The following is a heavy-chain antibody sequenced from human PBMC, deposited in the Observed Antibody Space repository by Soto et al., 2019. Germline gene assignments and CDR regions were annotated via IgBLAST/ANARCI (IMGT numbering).Heavy chain of an antibody. CDR1: GDSIISSDFY. Sequence: SETLSLTCTDSGDSIISSDFYWGWVRQPPGKGLEWIGSIFYLGSSYYNPSLKSRVTMSVDTSKNQFSLRLRSVTAADTALYFCARHSLALRKDNWFDPWGQGIMVTVSS. D-gene: IGHD3-3*02. V-gene: IGHV4-39*01. CDR2: IFYLGSS. J-gene: IGHJ5*02. CDR3: ARHSLALRKDNWFDP.